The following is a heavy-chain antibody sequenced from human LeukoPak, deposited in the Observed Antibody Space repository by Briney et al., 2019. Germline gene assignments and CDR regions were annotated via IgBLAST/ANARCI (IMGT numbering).Heavy chain of an antibody. J-gene: IGHJ4*02. V-gene: IGHV3-66*01. Sequence: PGGSLRLSCAASGFTVSSNYMSWVCQAPGKGLEWVSVIYSGGSTYYADSVKGRFTISRDNSKNTLYLQMNSLRAEDTAVYYCARGDYYDSSGYYCWGQGTLVTVSS. CDR2: IYSGGST. D-gene: IGHD3-22*01. CDR1: GFTVSSNY. CDR3: ARGDYYDSSGYYC.